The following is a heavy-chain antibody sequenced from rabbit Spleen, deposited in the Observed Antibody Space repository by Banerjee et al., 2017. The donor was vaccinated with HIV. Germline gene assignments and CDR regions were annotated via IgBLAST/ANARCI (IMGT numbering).Heavy chain of an antibody. J-gene: IGHJ4*01. CDR3: ARGSATMTMVITGFYFNL. V-gene: IGHV1S45*01. D-gene: IGHD2-1*01. CDR1: GFSFSNSDY. CDR2: IAGSSSDFT. Sequence: QEQLEESGGGLVQPEGSLTLTCTASGFSFSNSDYMCWVRQAPGKGLEWISCIAGSSSDFTYSATWAKGRFTISKTSSTTVTLQMTSLTAADTATYFCARGSATMTMVITGFYFNLWGPGTLVTVS.